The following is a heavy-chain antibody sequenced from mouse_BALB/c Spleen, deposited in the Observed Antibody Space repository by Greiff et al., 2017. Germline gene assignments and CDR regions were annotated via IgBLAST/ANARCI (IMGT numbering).Heavy chain of an antibody. D-gene: IGHD1-1*01. Sequence: EVKLMESGPGLVKPSQSLSLTCTVTGYSITSDYAWNWIRQFPGNKLEWMGYISYSGSTSYNPSLKSRISITRDTSKNQFFLQLNSVTTEDTATYYCARGVLPPLYFDDWGQGTTLTVSS. CDR2: ISYSGST. CDR3: ARGVLPPLYFDD. V-gene: IGHV3-2*02. CDR1: GYSITSDYA. J-gene: IGHJ2*01.